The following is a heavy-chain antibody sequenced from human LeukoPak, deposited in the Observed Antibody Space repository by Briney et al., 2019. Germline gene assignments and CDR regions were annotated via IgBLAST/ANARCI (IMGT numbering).Heavy chain of an antibody. CDR1: GGSISSGGYY. D-gene: IGHD3-22*01. V-gene: IGHV4-31*03. CDR2: IYYSGST. Sequence: SETLSLTCTVSGGSISSGGYYWSWIRQHPGKGLEWIGCIYYSGSTYYNPSLKSRVTISVDTSKNQFSLKLSSVTAADTAVYYCARDCSSGYYPDWYFDLWGRGTLVTVSS. J-gene: IGHJ2*01. CDR3: ARDCSSGYYPDWYFDL.